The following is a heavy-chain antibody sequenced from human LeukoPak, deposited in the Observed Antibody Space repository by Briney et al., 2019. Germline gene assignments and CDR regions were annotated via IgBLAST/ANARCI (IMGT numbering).Heavy chain of an antibody. CDR1: GGSISSYY. V-gene: IGHV4-4*07. CDR2: IYTSGST. Sequence: SETLSLTCTVSGGSISSYYWSWIRQPAGKGLEWIGRIYTSGSTNYNPSLKSRVTMSVDTSKNQFSLKLSSVTAADTAVYYCARTPRMATITKGYYFDYWGQGTLVTVSS. CDR3: ARTPRMATITKGYYFDY. J-gene: IGHJ4*02. D-gene: IGHD5-24*01.